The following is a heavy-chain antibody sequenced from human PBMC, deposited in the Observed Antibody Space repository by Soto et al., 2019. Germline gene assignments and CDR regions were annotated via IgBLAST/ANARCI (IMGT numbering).Heavy chain of an antibody. CDR2: ISGSGGST. CDR3: ARRGSGSYYDY. J-gene: IGHJ4*02. CDR1: GFTFSSYA. V-gene: IGHV3-23*01. Sequence: EVPLLESGGGLVQPGGSLRLSCAASGFTFSSYAMRWVRQAPVKGLEWVSAISGSGGSTYYPGSVKGRFTISRDNSKNTLYLQMNSLRAEDTAVYYCARRGSGSYYDYWGQGTLVTVSS. D-gene: IGHD1-26*01.